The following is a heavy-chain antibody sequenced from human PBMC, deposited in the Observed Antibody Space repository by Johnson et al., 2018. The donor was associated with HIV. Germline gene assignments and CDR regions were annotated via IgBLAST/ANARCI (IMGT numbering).Heavy chain of an antibody. CDR2: ISYDGSNK. CDR3: ARGGDDAFDI. J-gene: IGHJ3*02. CDR1: GFTFSSYG. D-gene: IGHD7-27*01. Sequence: QVQLVESGGGVVQPGRSLRLSCAASGFTFSSYGMHWVRQAPGKGLEWVAVISYDGSNKYYADSVKGRFTISRDNSKNTLYLQMNSLRAEDTAVYYCARGGDDAFDIWGQGTMVTVSS. V-gene: IGHV3-30*03.